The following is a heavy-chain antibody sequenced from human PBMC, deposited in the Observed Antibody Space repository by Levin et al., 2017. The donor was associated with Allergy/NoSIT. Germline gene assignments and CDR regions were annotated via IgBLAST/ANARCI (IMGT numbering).Heavy chain of an antibody. V-gene: IGHV3-73*01. CDR1: GFSFSGSP. D-gene: IGHD2-21*01. J-gene: IGHJ4*02. Sequence: GGSLRLSCVASGFSFSGSPMHWVRQASGNGLEWVGRIRSEANSYATAYAASVKGRFTISRDDSKGTSYLQMNSLKTEDTAVYYCTTFQGDYKDYWGQGTLVTVSS. CDR2: IRSEANSYAT. CDR3: TTFQGDYKDY.